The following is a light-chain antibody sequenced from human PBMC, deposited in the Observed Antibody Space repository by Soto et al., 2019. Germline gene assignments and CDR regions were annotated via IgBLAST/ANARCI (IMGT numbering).Light chain of an antibody. J-gene: IGKJ1*01. V-gene: IGKV1-5*01. Sequence: DIQMTQSPSTLSASVGDRVTITCRANQSISRSLAWYQQKPGKAPNLLIYDASSLENGVPSRFSGSGSGTEFTLTISSLQPDDFASYYCQQYNTYWWTFGQGTKVEIK. CDR1: QSISRS. CDR2: DAS. CDR3: QQYNTYWWT.